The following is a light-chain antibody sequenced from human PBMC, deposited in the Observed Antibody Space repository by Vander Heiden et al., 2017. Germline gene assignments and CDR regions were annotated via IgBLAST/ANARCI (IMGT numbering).Light chain of an antibody. CDR3: QKYNSAPYT. J-gene: IGKJ2*01. CDR2: AAS. CDR1: QGISNY. Sequence: DIEMTQSHYSLSASVGDSVSITSRASQGISNYLAWYQQKPVKVPKLLIYAASTLRSGVPSRFSGSGSGTDFTLTIISLQPEDVATYYCQKYNSAPYTFGQGTKLEIK. V-gene: IGKV1-27*01.